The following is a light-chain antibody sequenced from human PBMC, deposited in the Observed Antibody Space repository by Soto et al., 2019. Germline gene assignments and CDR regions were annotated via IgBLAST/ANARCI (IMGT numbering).Light chain of an antibody. J-gene: IGLJ2*01. Sequence: QSVLTQPPSASGSPGQSVTISCTGTSSDVGNYNYVSWYQQHPGKAPKLLIYEVTKRPSGVPDRFSGSKSDNTASLTVSGLQAEDDADYYCISYAGSDNLVFGGGTKLTVL. CDR2: EVT. V-gene: IGLV2-8*01. CDR1: SSDVGNYNY. CDR3: ISYAGSDNLV.